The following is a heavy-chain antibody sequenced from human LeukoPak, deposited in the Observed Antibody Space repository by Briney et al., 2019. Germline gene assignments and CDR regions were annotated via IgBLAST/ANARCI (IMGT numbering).Heavy chain of an antibody. D-gene: IGHD3-22*01. V-gene: IGHV3-74*01. CDR2: INSDGSST. J-gene: IGHJ4*02. CDR3: ARFYDSSGLHFDY. Sequence: PGGSLRLSCAASGFSFNNYWMHWVRQAPGKGLVWVSRINSDGSSTSYADSVRGRFTISRDNAKNTLYLQMNSLRAEDTAVYYCARFYDSSGLHFDYWGQGTLVTLSS. CDR1: GFSFNNYW.